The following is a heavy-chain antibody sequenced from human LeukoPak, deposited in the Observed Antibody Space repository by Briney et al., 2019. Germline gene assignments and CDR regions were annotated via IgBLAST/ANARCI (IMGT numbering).Heavy chain of an antibody. CDR2: IYYSGST. CDR3: ASIVGAKLFDY. V-gene: IGHV4-39*07. CDR1: GGSISSSSYY. J-gene: IGHJ4*02. Sequence: PSETLSLTCTVSGGSISSSSYYWGWIRQPPGKGLEWIGSIYYSGSTYYNPSLKSRVTISVDTSKNQFSLKLSSVTAADTAVYYCASIVGAKLFDYWGQGTLVTVSS. D-gene: IGHD1-26*01.